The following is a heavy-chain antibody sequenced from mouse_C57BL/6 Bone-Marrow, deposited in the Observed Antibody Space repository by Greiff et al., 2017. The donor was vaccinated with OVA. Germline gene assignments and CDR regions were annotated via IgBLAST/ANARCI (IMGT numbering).Heavy chain of an antibody. J-gene: IGHJ4*01. CDR2: IWGVGST. Sequence: VQLVESGPGLVAPSQSLSITCTVSGFSLTSYGVDWVRQSPGKGLEWLGVIWGVGSTNYNSALKSRLSISKDNSKSQVFLKMNSLQTDDTAMYYCARDYYGSSYERAMDYWGQGTSVTVSS. CDR3: ARDYYGSSYERAMDY. D-gene: IGHD1-1*01. V-gene: IGHV2-6*01. CDR1: GFSLTSYG.